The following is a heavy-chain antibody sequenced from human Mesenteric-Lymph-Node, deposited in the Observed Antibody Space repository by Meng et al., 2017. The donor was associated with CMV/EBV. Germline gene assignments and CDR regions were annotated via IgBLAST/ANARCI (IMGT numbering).Heavy chain of an antibody. D-gene: IGHD6-13*01. J-gene: IGHJ4*02. CDR2: ITGSGGTT. Sequence: SGFTFSSYAMSWVRQAPGKGLEWVSVITGSGGTTYYADSVKGRFTISRDNSKNSLYLQMNSLRAEDTAVYYCAKDPRRGIAAFFDSWGQGTLVTVSS. CDR1: GFTFSSYA. V-gene: IGHV3-23*01. CDR3: AKDPRRGIAAFFDS.